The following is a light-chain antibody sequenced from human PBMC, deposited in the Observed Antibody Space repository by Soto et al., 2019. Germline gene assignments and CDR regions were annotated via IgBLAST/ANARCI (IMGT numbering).Light chain of an antibody. CDR2: DVT. Sequence: QSALTQPASVSGSPGQSIAISCTGNSSDVGGYNYVSWYQQHPGKAPKLMIYDVTNRPSGVSDRFSGSKSGTTASLTISGLQAEDEADYYCCSFTTTRPYVFGTGTKLTVL. CDR1: SSDVGGYNY. J-gene: IGLJ1*01. CDR3: CSFTTTRPYV. V-gene: IGLV2-14*01.